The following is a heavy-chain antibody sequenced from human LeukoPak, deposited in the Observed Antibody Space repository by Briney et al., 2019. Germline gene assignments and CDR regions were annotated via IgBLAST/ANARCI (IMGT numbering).Heavy chain of an antibody. CDR1: GGSISSGGYY. D-gene: IGHD3-10*01. CDR2: IYHSGST. J-gene: IGHJ3*02. Sequence: PSETLSLTCTVSGGSISSGGYYWSWIRQPPGKGLEWIGYIYHSGSTYYNPSLKSRVTISVDRSKNQFSLKLSSVTAADTAVYYCARDSTSFGLDIWGQGTMVTVSS. V-gene: IGHV4-30-2*01. CDR3: ARDSTSFGLDI.